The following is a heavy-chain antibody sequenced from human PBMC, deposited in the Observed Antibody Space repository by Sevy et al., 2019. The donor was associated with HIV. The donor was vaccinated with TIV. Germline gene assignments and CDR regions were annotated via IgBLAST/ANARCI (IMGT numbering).Heavy chain of an antibody. CDR1: GASVSGERHY. CDR3: ARGRRYDSGGYYYPPPIKYPAN. V-gene: IGHV4-61*01. CDR2: IYYTGTS. D-gene: IGHD3-22*01. J-gene: IGHJ4*02. Sequence: SETLSLTCAVSGASVSGERHYWNWIRQPPGRGLEWIGCIYYTGTSYYNPSLMSRVTMSVGTSKNEISLTLSSVTAADTAVYYCARGRRYDSGGYYYPPPIKYPANWGQGTLVTVSS.